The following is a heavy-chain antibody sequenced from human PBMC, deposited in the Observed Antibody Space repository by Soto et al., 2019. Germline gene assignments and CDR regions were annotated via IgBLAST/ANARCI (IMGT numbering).Heavy chain of an antibody. Sequence: EVQLVESGGGLVKPGGSLRLSCAASGFTFSSYSMNWVRQAPGKGLEWVSSISSSSSYIYYADSVKGRFTISSDNAKNSLYLQMNSLRAEDTAVYYCAAQRTAAAGTPYWGQGTLVTVSS. V-gene: IGHV3-21*01. CDR3: AAQRTAAAGTPY. D-gene: IGHD6-13*01. J-gene: IGHJ4*02. CDR1: GFTFSSYS. CDR2: ISSSSSYI.